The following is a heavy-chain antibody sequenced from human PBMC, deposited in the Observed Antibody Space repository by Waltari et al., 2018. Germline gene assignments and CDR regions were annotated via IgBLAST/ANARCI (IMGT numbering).Heavy chain of an antibody. CDR1: GGTFSSYA. D-gene: IGHD1-26*01. V-gene: IGHV1-69*01. Sequence: QVQLVQSGAEVKKPESSVKVSCKASGGTFSSYAISWVRQAPGPGLEWMGGIIPIFGTANYAQKFQGRVTITADESTSTAYMELSSLRSEDTAVYYCARLIVGATLGLAPYGMDVWGQGTTVTVSS. CDR2: IIPIFGTA. J-gene: IGHJ6*02. CDR3: ARLIVGATLGLAPYGMDV.